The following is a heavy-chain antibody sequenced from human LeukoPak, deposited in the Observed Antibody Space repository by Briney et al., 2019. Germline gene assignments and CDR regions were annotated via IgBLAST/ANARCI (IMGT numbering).Heavy chain of an antibody. CDR2: ISGSGGST. D-gene: IGHD2-21*02. J-gene: IGHJ4*02. Sequence: PGGSLRLSCAASGFKFSDHYIDWVRQAPGKGLEWVSAISGSGGSTYYADSVKGRFTISRDNSKNTLYLQMNSLRAEDTAVYYCAKEGCGGDCYISIDYWGQGTLVTVSS. V-gene: IGHV3-23*01. CDR1: GFKFSDHY. CDR3: AKEGCGGDCYISIDY.